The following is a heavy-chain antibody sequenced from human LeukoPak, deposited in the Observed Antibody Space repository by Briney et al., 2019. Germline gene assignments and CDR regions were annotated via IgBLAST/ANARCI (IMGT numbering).Heavy chain of an antibody. D-gene: IGHD4-17*01. Sequence: SDTLSLTCTVAGEYISSYYWSWIRQSAENGLEWIGRVHISGTTHYNPSLQGRVTMSVDTSKNQFSLNLNSVTAADTAVYYCARDPGDTYHDWYFDLWGRGTLVAVSS. CDR2: VHISGTT. CDR1: GEYISSYY. CDR3: ARDPGDTYHDWYFDL. V-gene: IGHV4-4*07. J-gene: IGHJ2*01.